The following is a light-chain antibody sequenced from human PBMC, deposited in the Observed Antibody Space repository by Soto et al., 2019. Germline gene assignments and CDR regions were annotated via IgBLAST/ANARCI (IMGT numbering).Light chain of an antibody. Sequence: ELTQPPSVKTARITCGGNNIGSKSVHWYQQKPGQAPVLVIYYDSDRPSGIPERFSGSNSGNTATLTISRVEAGDEADYYCQVWDSSSDRDVVFGGGTKVTVL. V-gene: IGLV3-21*04. CDR1: NIGSKS. J-gene: IGLJ2*01. CDR3: QVWDSSSDRDVV. CDR2: YDS.